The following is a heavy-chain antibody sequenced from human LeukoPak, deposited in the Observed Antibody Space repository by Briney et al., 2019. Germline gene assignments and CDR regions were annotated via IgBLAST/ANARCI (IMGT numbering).Heavy chain of an antibody. CDR3: ARHASGGRSGWYSQPDYYFDY. V-gene: IGHV4-59*08. D-gene: IGHD6-19*01. J-gene: IGHJ4*02. CDR1: GGSISGYY. Sequence: SETLSLTCTVPGGSISGYYWSWIRQPPGKGLEWIGYMFYSGSTNYNPSLKSRVTISVDTSKNQFSLKLSSVTAADTAVYYCARHASGGRSGWYSQPDYYFDYWGQGTLVTVSS. CDR2: MFYSGST.